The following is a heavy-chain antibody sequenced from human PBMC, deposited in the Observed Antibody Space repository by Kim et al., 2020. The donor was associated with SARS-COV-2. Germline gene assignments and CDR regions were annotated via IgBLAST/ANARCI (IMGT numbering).Heavy chain of an antibody. CDR3: ARGSVKGRFDY. J-gene: IGHJ4*02. D-gene: IGHD3-16*02. CDR2: IYYSGST. V-gene: IGHV4-59*01. CDR1: GGTISSYY. Sequence: SETLSLTCTVSGGTISSYYWSWIRQPPGKGLEWIGDIYYSGSTNYNPSLKSRVTISVDTSKNQSSLKLSSVTAADTAVYYCARGSVKGRFDYWGQGTLVTVSS.